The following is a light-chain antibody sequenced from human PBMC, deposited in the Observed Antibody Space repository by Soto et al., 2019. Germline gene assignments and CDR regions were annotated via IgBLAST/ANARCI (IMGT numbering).Light chain of an antibody. J-gene: IGLJ3*02. CDR1: SSDDRY. CDR2: QAT. Sequence: QSALTQPASVSGFPGQSITISCTGTSSDDRYVSWYQQHPGKAPKLMISQATNRPSGVSDRFSGSKSGNTASLTISGLQADDEADYYCTSYTDNRVWVFGGGTKVTVL. V-gene: IGLV2-14*01. CDR3: TSYTDNRVWV.